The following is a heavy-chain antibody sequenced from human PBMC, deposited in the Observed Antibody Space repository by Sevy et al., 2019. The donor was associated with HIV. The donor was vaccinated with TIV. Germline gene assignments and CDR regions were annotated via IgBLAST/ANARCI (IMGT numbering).Heavy chain of an antibody. Sequence: GGSLRLSCAASGFTFSTYDMHWVRQAPGKGLEWVALIWYDGTNKYYADSVKGRFTISRDNSKNTLSLQMNSLRADDTAVYYCARYRDGYNYDYWGQGPLVTVS. J-gene: IGHJ4*02. V-gene: IGHV3-33*01. D-gene: IGHD5-12*01. CDR3: ARYRDGYNYDY. CDR2: IWYDGTNK. CDR1: GFTFSTYD.